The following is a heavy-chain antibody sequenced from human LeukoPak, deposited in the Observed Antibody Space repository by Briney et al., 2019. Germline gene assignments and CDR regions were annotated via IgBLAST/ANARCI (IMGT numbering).Heavy chain of an antibody. J-gene: IGHJ4*02. CDR3: ARTPLITMIEYYFDY. CDR1: GYTFTELS. V-gene: IGHV1-24*01. Sequence: ASVKFSCKVSGYTFTELSMHWVRQAPGKGLEWMGGFDPEDGETIYAQKFQGRVTMTEDTSTDTAYMELSSLRSEDTAVYYCARTPLITMIEYYFDYWGQGTLVTVSS. CDR2: FDPEDGET. D-gene: IGHD3-22*01.